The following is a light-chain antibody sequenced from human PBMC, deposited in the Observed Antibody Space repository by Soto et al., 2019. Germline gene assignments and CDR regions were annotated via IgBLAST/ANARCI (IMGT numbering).Light chain of an antibody. Sequence: QSALTQPASVSGSPGQSITISCTGTSSDVGGYNYVSWYQQHPGKAPKLMIYEVSNRPSGVSNRFSGSKSGTSASLAITGLQAEDEADYYCQSYDSSLSGCVVFGGGTKVTVL. CDR3: QSYDSSLSGCVV. CDR1: SSDVGGYNY. CDR2: EVS. V-gene: IGLV2-14*01. J-gene: IGLJ2*01.